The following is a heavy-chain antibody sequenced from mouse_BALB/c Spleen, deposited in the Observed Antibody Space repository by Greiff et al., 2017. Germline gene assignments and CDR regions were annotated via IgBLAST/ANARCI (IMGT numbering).Heavy chain of an antibody. V-gene: IGHV5-6-3*01. CDR2: INSNGGST. CDR1: GFTFSSYG. CDR3: ARPAY. Sequence: EVHLVESGGGLVQPGGSLKLSCAASGFTFSSYGMSWVRQTPDKRLELVATINSNGGSTYYPDSVKGRFTISRDNAKNTLYLQMSSLKSEDTAMYYCARPAYWGQGTLVTVSA. J-gene: IGHJ3*01.